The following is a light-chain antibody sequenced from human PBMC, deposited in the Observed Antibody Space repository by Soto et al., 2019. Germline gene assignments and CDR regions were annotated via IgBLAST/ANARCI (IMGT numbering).Light chain of an antibody. CDR1: QSVSIN. CDR2: GAF. CDR3: QQYNNWPLWT. V-gene: IGKV3-15*01. J-gene: IGKJ1*01. Sequence: EIVMTQSPATLSVSPGDKATLSCRASQSVSINLAWYQQKPGQAPRLLMYGAFTRATGVPARFSGSGSGTEFTLTISSLQSEDFAVYYCQQYNNWPLWTFGQGTKVEIK.